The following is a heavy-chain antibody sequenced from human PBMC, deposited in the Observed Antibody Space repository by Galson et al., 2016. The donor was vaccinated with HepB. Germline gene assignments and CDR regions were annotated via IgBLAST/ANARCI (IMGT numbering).Heavy chain of an antibody. CDR1: GGSFSSGSYH. CDR3: VRSLGRTVAWLQLWLVFEF. J-gene: IGHJ4*02. V-gene: IGHV4-39*01. D-gene: IGHD5-24*01. CDR2: INYSGST. Sequence: SETLSLTCSVTGGSFSSGSYHWGWVRQSPGKGLEWIGYINYSGSTYYNPSLKSRVTISVDTSKNQFSLMLRSVTASDSSIYYCVRSLGRTVAWLQLWLVFEFWGPGTLVTVSS.